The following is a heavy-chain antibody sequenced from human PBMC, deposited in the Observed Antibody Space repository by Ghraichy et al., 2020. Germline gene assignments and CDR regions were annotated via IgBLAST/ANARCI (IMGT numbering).Heavy chain of an antibody. J-gene: IGHJ4*02. V-gene: IGHV3-15*01. CDR1: GFTFSNAW. D-gene: IGHD1-26*01. CDR3: TTPDSGTYS. CDR2: IKNNANGGTT. Sequence: GSLRLSCAASGFTFSNAWMSWVRQAPGKGLEWVGLIKNNANGGTTHYAAPVKGRFTISRDDSKNTLYLQMNSLTTEDTAVYYCTTPDSGTYSWGQGTLVTVS.